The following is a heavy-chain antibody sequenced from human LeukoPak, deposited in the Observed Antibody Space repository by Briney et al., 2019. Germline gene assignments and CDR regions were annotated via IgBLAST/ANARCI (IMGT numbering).Heavy chain of an antibody. J-gene: IGHJ4*02. V-gene: IGHV4-34*01. CDR1: GGSFSGYY. D-gene: IGHD3-10*01. CDR3: ARLSSGSSYFDY. CDR2: INHSGST. Sequence: PSETLSLTCAVYGGSFSGYYWSWIRQPPGKGLEWIGEINHSGSTNYNPSLKSRVTISVDTSKNQFSLKLSSVTAADTAVYYCARLSSGSSYFDYWGQGTLVTVSS.